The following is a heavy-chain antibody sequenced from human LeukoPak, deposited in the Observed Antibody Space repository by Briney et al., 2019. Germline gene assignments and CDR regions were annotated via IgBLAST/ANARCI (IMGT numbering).Heavy chain of an antibody. J-gene: IGHJ6*02. CDR2: IIPILGIA. Sequence: SGKVSCKASGGTFSSYAISWVRQAPGQGLEWMGRIIPILGIANYAQKFQGRVTITADKSTSTAYMELSSLRSKDTAVYYCARDKISYGSGLEAYYYYYYGMDVWGQGTTVTVSS. CDR3: ARDKISYGSGLEAYYYYYYGMDV. CDR1: GGTFSSYA. D-gene: IGHD3-10*01. V-gene: IGHV1-69*04.